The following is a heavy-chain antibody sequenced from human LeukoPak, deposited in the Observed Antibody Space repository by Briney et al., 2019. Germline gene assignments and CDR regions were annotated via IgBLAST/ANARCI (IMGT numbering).Heavy chain of an antibody. J-gene: IGHJ4*02. CDR2: ISYDGSNK. CDR1: GFTFSSYG. Sequence: PGGSLRLSCAASGFTFSSYGMHWVRQASGKGLEWVAVISYDGSNKYYADSVKGRFTISRDNSKNTLYLQMNSLRAEDTAVYYCAKDFLGGVVITPHFDYWGQGTLVTVSS. CDR3: AKDFLGGVVITPHFDY. D-gene: IGHD3-3*01. V-gene: IGHV3-30*18.